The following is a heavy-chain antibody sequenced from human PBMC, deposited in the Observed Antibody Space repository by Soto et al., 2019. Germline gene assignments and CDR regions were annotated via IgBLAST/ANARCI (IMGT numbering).Heavy chain of an antibody. CDR2: INPSGGST. J-gene: IGHJ6*02. CDR1: GYTFTSYY. Sequence: ASVKVSCKASGYTFTSYYMHWVLQAPGQGLEWMGIINPSGGSTSYAQKFQGRVTMTRDTFTSTVYMELSSLRSEDTAVYYCARSRGYCSSSSCYDPRQLTGYYYYGMDVWGQGTTVTVSS. V-gene: IGHV1-46*01. D-gene: IGHD2-2*01. CDR3: ARSRGYCSSSSCYDPRQLTGYYYYGMDV.